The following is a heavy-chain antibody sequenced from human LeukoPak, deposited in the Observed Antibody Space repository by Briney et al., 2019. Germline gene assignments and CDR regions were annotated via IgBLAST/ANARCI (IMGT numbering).Heavy chain of an antibody. CDR3: ARETPSGAGDY. V-gene: IGHV4-59*01. D-gene: IGHD2-15*01. CDR2: IYYSGST. Sequence: SETLSLTCTVSGGSISSYYWSWIRQPPGKGLEWIGYIYYSGSTNYNPSLKSRVTISVDTSKNQFSLKLSSVTGADTAVYYCARETPSGAGDYWGQGTLVTVSS. CDR1: GGSISSYY. J-gene: IGHJ4*02.